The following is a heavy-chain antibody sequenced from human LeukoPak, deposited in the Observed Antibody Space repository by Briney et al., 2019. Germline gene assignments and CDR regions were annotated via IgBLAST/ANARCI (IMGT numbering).Heavy chain of an antibody. Sequence: GGSLRLSCAASGFTFRTYWMHWVRQTPGQGLVWVSRINSDGSTTNYADSVKGRFTVSRDNAQNTLYLQMSSLRAEDTAVYYCARVGNYYFEYWGQGALVTVSS. V-gene: IGHV3-74*01. J-gene: IGHJ4*02. CDR2: INSDGSTT. CDR3: ARVGNYYFEY. CDR1: GFTFRTYW. D-gene: IGHD7-27*01.